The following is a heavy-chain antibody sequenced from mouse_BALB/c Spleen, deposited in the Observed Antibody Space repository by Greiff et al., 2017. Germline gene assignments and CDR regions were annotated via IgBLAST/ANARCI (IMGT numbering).Heavy chain of an antibody. CDR1: GFTFSSYA. J-gene: IGHJ1*01. V-gene: IGHV5-6-5*01. CDR2: ISSGGST. CDR3: AREGYDYDDGYWYFDV. Sequence: EVKLVESGGGLVKPGGSLKLSCAASGFTFSSYAMSWVRQTPEKRLEWVASISSGGSTYYPDSVKGRFTISRDNARNILYLQMSSLRSEDTAMYYCAREGYDYDDGYWYFDVWGAGTTVTVSS. D-gene: IGHD2-4*01.